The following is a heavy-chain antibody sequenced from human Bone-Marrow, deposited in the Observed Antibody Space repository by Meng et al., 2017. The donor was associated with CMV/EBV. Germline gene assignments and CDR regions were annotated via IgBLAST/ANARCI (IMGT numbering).Heavy chain of an antibody. J-gene: IGHJ4*02. V-gene: IGHV1-8*01. CDR2: MNPNNSNT. CDR3: ARALGAVTTYY. D-gene: IGHD4-17*01. CDR1: GYTFTSCD. Sequence: ASVKVSCKASGYTFTSCDINWVRQAAGQGLEWMGWMNPNNSNTGYAQKFQGRVTITRNTSISTAYMELSSQKSEDTAVYYCARALGAVTTYYWSQGTLVTVSS.